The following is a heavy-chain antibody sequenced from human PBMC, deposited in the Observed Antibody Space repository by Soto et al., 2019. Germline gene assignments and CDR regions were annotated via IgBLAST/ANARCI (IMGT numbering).Heavy chain of an antibody. CDR3: ASAGDYVWGSYRYIAGGPWFDP. D-gene: IGHD3-16*02. J-gene: IGHJ5*02. CDR2: ISSNGGST. V-gene: IGHV3-64*01. Sequence: EVQLVESGGGLVQPGGSLRLSCAASGFTFSSYAMHWVRQAPGKGLEYVSTISSNGGSTYYANSVKGRFTISRDNSKNTLYLQMGSLRAEDMAVYYCASAGDYVWGSYRYIAGGPWFDPWGQGTLVTVSS. CDR1: GFTFSSYA.